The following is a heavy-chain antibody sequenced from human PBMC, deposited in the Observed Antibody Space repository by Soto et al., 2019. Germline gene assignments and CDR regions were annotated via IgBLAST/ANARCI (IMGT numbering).Heavy chain of an antibody. CDR1: GFTFTNYA. D-gene: IGHD3-10*01. CDR2: ISYDGSNE. CDR3: AREAPYLYYFDY. Sequence: PGGSLRLSCAASGFTFTNYAMHWVRQAPGKGLDWVAVISYDGSNEYYADSVKGRFTISRDNSKNTLYLQMNSLRAEDTAVYYCAREAPYLYYFDYWGQGTLVTVS. J-gene: IGHJ4*02. V-gene: IGHV3-30-3*01.